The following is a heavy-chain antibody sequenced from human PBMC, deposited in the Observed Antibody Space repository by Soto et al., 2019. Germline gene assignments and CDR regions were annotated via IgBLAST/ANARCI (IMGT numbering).Heavy chain of an antibody. J-gene: IGHJ6*02. CDR1: VWTFSSDG. Sequence: SVNVSRKGSVWTFSSDGFSWGRQAPGQGVEWGGDIFHIFNTANYAQKFQGRVTITADESTSTVYMVLSSLGSDDTAVYYCAGGKHATFGGVTVYYYYGMDVCGQGTTVTVSS. V-gene: IGHV1-69*13. D-gene: IGHD3-16*01. CDR3: AGGKHATFGGVTVYYYYGMDV. CDR2: IFHIFNTA.